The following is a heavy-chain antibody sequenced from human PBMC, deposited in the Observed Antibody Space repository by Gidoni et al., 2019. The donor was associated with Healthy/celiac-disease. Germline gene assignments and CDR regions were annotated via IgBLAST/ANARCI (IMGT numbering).Heavy chain of an antibody. D-gene: IGHD3-10*01. V-gene: IGHV4-34*01. Sequence: QVQLQQWGAGLLKPSETLSLTCAVYGGSFSGYYWSWIRQPPGKGLEWIGEINHSGSTNYNPSLKSRVTISVDTSKNQFSLKLSSVTAADTAVYYCARGIPEKMVRGVRSGGSDYWGQGTLVTVSS. CDR1: GGSFSGYY. CDR3: ARGIPEKMVRGVRSGGSDY. CDR2: INHSGST. J-gene: IGHJ4*02.